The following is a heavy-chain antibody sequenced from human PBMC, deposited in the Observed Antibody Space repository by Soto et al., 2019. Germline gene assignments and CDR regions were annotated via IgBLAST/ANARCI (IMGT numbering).Heavy chain of an antibody. CDR2: IMPILDST. CDR1: GGSLSSYS. J-gene: IGHJ4*01. CDR3: AAISGIFFDS. V-gene: IGHV1-69*06. Sequence: SVNVYCKAAGGSLSSYSISWVRQAPGQGLEWMGGIMPILDSTKYAQKFQGRLTITADKSTGTAYMEMSGLRSEDTAVYYCAAISGIFFDSLRDGPLITVSS. D-gene: IGHD3-10*01.